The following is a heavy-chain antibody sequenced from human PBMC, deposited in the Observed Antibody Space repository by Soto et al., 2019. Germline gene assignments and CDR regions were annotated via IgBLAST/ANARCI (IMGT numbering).Heavy chain of an antibody. V-gene: IGHV3-33*08. J-gene: IGHJ6*03. D-gene: IGHD6-13*01. CDR1: GFTFSSYG. CDR2: IWYDGSNK. CDR3: ARAFQGNGYSSSWYNPPHYYYMDV. Sequence: HPGGSLRLSCAASGFTFSSYGMHWVRQAPGKGLEWVAVIWYDGSNKYYADSVKGRFTISRDNSKNTLYLQMNSLRAEDTAVYYCARAFQGNGYSSSWYNPPHYYYMDVWGKGTTVTVSS.